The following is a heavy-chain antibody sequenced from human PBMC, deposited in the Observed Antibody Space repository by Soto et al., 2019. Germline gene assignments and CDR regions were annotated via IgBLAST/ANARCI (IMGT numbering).Heavy chain of an antibody. CDR3: AREPATAKPEGVDF. V-gene: IGHV1-2*02. J-gene: IGHJ4*02. CDR2: INPNSGGT. D-gene: IGHD1-1*01. Sequence: ASVKVSCKASGYTFSDCYIHWVRQAPGQGLEWMGWINPNSGGTKYAPKFQGGVTMTRDTSITTAYMELSRLRSGDTAVYYCAREPATAKPEGVDFWGQGTLVTVSS. CDR1: GYTFSDCY.